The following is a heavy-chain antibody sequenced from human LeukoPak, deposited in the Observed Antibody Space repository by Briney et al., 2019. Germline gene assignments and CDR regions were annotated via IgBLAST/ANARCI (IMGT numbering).Heavy chain of an antibody. V-gene: IGHV3-23*01. CDR1: GIAFSSDA. D-gene: IGHD3-22*01. CDR3: AKDFYDSSGSRYDY. J-gene: IGHJ4*02. Sequence: GGSMRLSCTASGIAFSSDAMSWVRQAPGVGLEWVSPIDGGGGRTWHADSVRGRFTISRDNSKNTLFMQMNSLRAEDTAVYYCAKDFYDSSGSRYDYWGQGTLVTVSS. CDR2: IDGGGGRT.